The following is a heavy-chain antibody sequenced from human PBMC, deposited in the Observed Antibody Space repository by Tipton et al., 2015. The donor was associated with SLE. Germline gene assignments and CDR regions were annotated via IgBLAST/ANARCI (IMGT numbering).Heavy chain of an antibody. CDR2: INHSGST. Sequence: LGLTCAVYGASLNDYYWTWIRQPPGKGLEWIGDINHSGSTDCNPSLKSRVTMSVDTSKNQFSLNLTSVTAADTALYYCARCTIFGVVRGSFDCWAQGTLITVSS. CDR1: GASLNDYY. J-gene: IGHJ4*02. CDR3: ARCTIFGVVRGSFDC. D-gene: IGHD3-3*01. V-gene: IGHV4-34*01.